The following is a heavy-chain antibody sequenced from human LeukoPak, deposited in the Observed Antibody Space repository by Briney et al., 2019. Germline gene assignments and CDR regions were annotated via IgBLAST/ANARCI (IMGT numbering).Heavy chain of an antibody. CDR2: INPNGYLT. V-gene: IGHV1-46*01. CDR3: ARDMSTRVTPISYAFDV. J-gene: IGHJ3*01. Sequence: EASVKVSCKASENTFTNYYMHWVRQPPRQGLEWLVIINPNGYLTNYAQTFQGRVTMTRDTSTTTLYMELSSLGSEDTAVYYCARDMSTRVTPISYAFDVWGQGTMVTVSS. CDR1: ENTFTNYY. D-gene: IGHD4-23*01.